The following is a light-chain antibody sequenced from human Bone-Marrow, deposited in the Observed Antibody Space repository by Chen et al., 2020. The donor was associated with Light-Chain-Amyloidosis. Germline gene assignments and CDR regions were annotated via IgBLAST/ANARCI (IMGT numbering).Light chain of an antibody. CDR1: SGSIATNY. V-gene: IGLV6-57*01. CDR2: EDD. CDR3: QSYQGSSQGV. J-gene: IGLJ3*02. Sequence: NFMLTQPHSVSESPGKTVIISCTRSSGSIATNYVQWYQQRPGSSPTTVIYEDDQRPSGVPDRFSGSIDWSSRSASLTIAGLKTEDEADYYCQSYQGSSQGVFGGGTKLTVL.